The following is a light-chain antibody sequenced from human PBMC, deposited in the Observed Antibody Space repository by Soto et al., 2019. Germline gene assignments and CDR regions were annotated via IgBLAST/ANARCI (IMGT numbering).Light chain of an antibody. CDR2: GAS. V-gene: IGKV3-20*01. CDR3: QQYGSSPLT. Sequence: EIVLTQSPDTLSLSPGERATLSCRASQSVSSSYLVWYQQKPGQAPRLLIYGASSRATGIPDRFSGSGSGTDFTLTISRLEPEDFAVYYCQQYGSSPLTFGQGTKLEIK. CDR1: QSVSSSY. J-gene: IGKJ2*01.